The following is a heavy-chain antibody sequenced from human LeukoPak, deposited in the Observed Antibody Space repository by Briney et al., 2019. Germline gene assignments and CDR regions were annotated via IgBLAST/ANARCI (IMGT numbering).Heavy chain of an antibody. Sequence: ASVKVSCKAAGYTFTSYYIHWVRQAPGQGLEWMGIINPSGGSTNYVQKFQGRVTMTRDTSTSTVYMELSSPRSEDTAVYYCARGGGYDAYYYYGLDVWGQGTTVTVSS. J-gene: IGHJ6*02. CDR1: GYTFTSYY. CDR2: INPSGGST. CDR3: ARGGGYDAYYYYGLDV. V-gene: IGHV1-46*01. D-gene: IGHD5-12*01.